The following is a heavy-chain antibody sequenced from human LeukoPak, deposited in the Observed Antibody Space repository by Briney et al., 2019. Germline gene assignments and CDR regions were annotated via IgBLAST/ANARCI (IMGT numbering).Heavy chain of an antibody. J-gene: IGHJ3*02. D-gene: IGHD4-17*01. CDR1: GGSISSGDYY. Sequence: SETLSLTCTVSGGSISSGDYYWSWIRQPPGKGLEWIGYIYYSGSTYYNPSLKSRVTISVDTSKNQFSLKLSSVTAADTAVYYCARDKNDYGDQRAFDIWGQGTMVTVSS. CDR2: IYYSGST. V-gene: IGHV4-30-4*01. CDR3: ARDKNDYGDQRAFDI.